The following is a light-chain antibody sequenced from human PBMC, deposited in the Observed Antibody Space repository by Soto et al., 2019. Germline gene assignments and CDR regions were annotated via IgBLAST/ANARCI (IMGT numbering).Light chain of an antibody. CDR3: SSYTSSLYV. CDR1: SSDVGNYNL. CDR2: EDT. Sequence: QSALTQPASVSGSAGQSITISCTGTSSDVGNYNLVSWYLHHPGKAPKLLIYEDTKRPSGVSNRFSGSRSGNTASLTVSGLQAEDETDYYCSSYTSSLYVFGTGTKLTVL. V-gene: IGLV2-14*02. J-gene: IGLJ1*01.